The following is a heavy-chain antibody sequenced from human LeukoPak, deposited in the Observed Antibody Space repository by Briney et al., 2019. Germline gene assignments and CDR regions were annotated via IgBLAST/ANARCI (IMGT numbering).Heavy chain of an antibody. Sequence: PGGSLRLSCAASGFTFDYYGMTWVRQVPGKGLEWVAEINWNGDSTDYADSVKGRFTISRDNAENSLYLQMNSLRAEDTAFYYCARDRYYDTSAFLDYWGQGTLVTVSS. CDR3: ARDRYYDTSAFLDY. J-gene: IGHJ4*02. CDR2: INWNGDST. V-gene: IGHV3-20*04. CDR1: GFTFDYYG. D-gene: IGHD3-22*01.